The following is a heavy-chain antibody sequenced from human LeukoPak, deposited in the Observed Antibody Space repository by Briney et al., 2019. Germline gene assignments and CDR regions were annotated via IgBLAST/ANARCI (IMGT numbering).Heavy chain of an antibody. V-gene: IGHV5-51*01. D-gene: IGHD3-3*01. J-gene: IGHJ6*02. Sequence: GESLKISCKGSGYSFTSYWIGWVRQMPGKGLEWMGIIYPGDSDTRYSPSFQGQVTISADKSISTAYLLWSSLKASDTAMYYCARTLRFLEWLIPDGMDVWGQGTTVTVSS. CDR3: ARTLRFLEWLIPDGMDV. CDR2: IYPGDSDT. CDR1: GYSFTSYW.